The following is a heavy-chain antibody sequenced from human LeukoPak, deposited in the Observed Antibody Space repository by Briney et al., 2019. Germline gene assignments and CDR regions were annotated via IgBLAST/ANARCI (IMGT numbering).Heavy chain of an antibody. Sequence: SETLSLTCTVSGGSISSYYWSWIRQPPGKGLEWVDYIYYSGSTNYNPSLKSRVTISVDTSKNQFSLKLSSVTAVDTAVYYCARGGTTRNAFDIWGQGTMVTVSS. CDR1: GGSISSYY. J-gene: IGHJ3*02. V-gene: IGHV4-59*01. CDR2: IYYSGST. D-gene: IGHD4-17*01. CDR3: ARGGTTRNAFDI.